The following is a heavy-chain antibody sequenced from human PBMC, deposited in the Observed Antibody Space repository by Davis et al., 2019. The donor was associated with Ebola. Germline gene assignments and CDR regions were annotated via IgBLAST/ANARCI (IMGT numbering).Heavy chain of an antibody. D-gene: IGHD2-2*01. J-gene: IGHJ6*04. CDR1: AGSISSGGYY. CDR3: ARDHTLSSRSYYYYYGMDV. V-gene: IGHV4-31*03. CDR2: IYYSGST. Sequence: MPSETLSLTCTVSAGSISSGGYYWSWIRQHPGNGLEWIGYIYYSGSTHYNPYLKARVTISVDTSKNQFSLKLSSVTAAATAVYYCARDHTLSSRSYYYYYGMDVWGKGTTVTVSS.